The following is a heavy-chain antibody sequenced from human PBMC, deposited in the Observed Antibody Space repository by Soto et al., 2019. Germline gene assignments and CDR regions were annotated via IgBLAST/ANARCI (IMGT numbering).Heavy chain of an antibody. D-gene: IGHD3-22*01. V-gene: IGHV1-18*01. CDR1: GYTFTSYG. Sequence: ASVKVSCKASGYTFTSYGISWVRQAPGQGLEWMGWISAYNGNTNYAQKLQGRVTMTTDTSTSTAYMELRSLRSDDTAVYYCASGYYYDRTGYYCDAFAIWGQGTMVTVSS. CDR3: ASGYYYDRTGYYCDAFAI. CDR2: ISAYNGNT. J-gene: IGHJ3*02.